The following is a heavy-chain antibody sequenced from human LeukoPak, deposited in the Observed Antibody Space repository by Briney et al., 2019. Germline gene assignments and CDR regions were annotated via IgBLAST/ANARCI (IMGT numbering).Heavy chain of an antibody. Sequence: PSETLSLTCNVSGGSMSNYYWSWIRQPPGKGLEWIGYIYYSGSTNYNPSLKSRVTISLDTSKNQVSLILTSVTAADTAVYYCARLAVATTSWFDPWGQGTLVTVSS. V-gene: IGHV4-59*01. CDR3: ARLAVATTSWFDP. CDR2: IYYSGST. J-gene: IGHJ5*02. D-gene: IGHD2-15*01. CDR1: GGSMSNYY.